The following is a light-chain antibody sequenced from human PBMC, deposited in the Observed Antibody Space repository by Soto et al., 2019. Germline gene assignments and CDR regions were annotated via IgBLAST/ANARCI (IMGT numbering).Light chain of an antibody. J-gene: IGKJ4*01. CDR3: QQYGNSPLT. CDR2: GAS. V-gene: IGKV3-20*01. CDR1: QSVSSSF. Sequence: EIVLTQSPGTLSLSPGERATLSCRASQSVSSSFLAWYQQKPGQAPRLLIYGASSRATGIPDRISGSGSGTDFTLTISRLEPEDVAVYYCQQYGNSPLTFGGGTKVEIK.